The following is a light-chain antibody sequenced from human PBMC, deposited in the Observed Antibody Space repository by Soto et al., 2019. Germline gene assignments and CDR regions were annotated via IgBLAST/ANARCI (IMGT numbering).Light chain of an antibody. CDR3: QQSYSTPPT. CDR2: DAS. J-gene: IGKJ1*01. Sequence: DIQMTQSPSTLSASVGDRVSITCRASQSLSTWLAWYQHKPGTAPKLLIFDASSLESGVPSRFSGSGSGTEFTLTISSLQPDDFATYYCQQSYSTPPTFGQGTKVDIK. V-gene: IGKV1-5*01. CDR1: QSLSTW.